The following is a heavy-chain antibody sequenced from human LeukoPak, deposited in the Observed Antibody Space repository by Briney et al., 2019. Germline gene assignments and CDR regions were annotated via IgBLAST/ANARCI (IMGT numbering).Heavy chain of an antibody. CDR2: INPNSGGT. J-gene: IGHJ6*03. Sequence: ASVKVSCKASGYTFTGYYMHWVRQAPGQGLEWMGWINPNSGGTNYAQKFQGRVTMTRDTSISTAYMELSRLRSDDTAVYYCARDRRSYYYYYYVDVWGKGTTVTISS. V-gene: IGHV1-2*02. CDR1: GYTFTGYY. CDR3: ARDRRSYYYYYYVDV.